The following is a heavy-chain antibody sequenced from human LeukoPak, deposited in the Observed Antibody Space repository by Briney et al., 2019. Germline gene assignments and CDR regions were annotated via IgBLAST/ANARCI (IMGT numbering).Heavy chain of an antibody. CDR2: ISSSSSYI. V-gene: IGHV3-21*01. Sequence: GGSLRLSCAASGFTFSSYSMNWVRRAPGKGLEWVSSISSSSSYIYYADSVKGRFTISRDNAKNSLYLQMNSLRAEDTAVYYCADELGGAFDIWGQGTMVTVSS. CDR1: GFTFSSYS. D-gene: IGHD3-16*01. J-gene: IGHJ3*02. CDR3: ADELGGAFDI.